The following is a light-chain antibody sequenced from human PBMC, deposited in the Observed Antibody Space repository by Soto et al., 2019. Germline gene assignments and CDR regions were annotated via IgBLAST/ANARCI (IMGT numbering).Light chain of an antibody. CDR3: QHYDTYSPMWT. J-gene: IGKJ1*01. V-gene: IGKV1-5*03. CDR2: EAS. CDR1: QSINW. Sequence: DIQLAQSPSTLSASVGDRITITCRATQSINWLAWYQQKPGKAPKLLIFEASRLESGVPSRFSCSGSGTEFTLTGSSLQPDDFGTYCCQHYDTYSPMWTFGQGTKVDVK.